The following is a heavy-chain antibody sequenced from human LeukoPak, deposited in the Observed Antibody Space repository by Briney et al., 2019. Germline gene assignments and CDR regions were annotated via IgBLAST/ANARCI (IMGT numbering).Heavy chain of an antibody. CDR2: INHSGST. V-gene: IGHV4-34*01. D-gene: IGHD3-10*01. CDR3: ARHGVWFEYYYMDV. Sequence: SETLSLTCAVYGGSFSGYYWSWIRQPPGKGLEWIGEINHSGSTNYNPSLKSRVTISVDTSKNQFSLKLSSVTAADTAVYYCARHGVWFEYYYMDVWGKGTTVTVSS. CDR1: GGSFSGYY. J-gene: IGHJ6*03.